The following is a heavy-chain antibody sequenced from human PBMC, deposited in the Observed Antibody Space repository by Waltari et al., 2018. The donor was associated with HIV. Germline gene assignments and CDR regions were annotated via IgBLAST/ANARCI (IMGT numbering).Heavy chain of an antibody. V-gene: IGHV3-53*02. J-gene: IGHJ4*02. CDR2: NNSGGST. CDR3: ATGTTANY. CDR1: GFTVSSNY. D-gene: IGHD1-7*01. Sequence: EVQLVETGGGLIQPGGSLRLSCAASGFTVSSNYMSWVRQAPGKGLGWVSVNNSGGSTYYADSVKGRFTISTDNSKNTLYLQMNSLGAEDTAVYYCATGTTANYWGQGTLVTVSS.